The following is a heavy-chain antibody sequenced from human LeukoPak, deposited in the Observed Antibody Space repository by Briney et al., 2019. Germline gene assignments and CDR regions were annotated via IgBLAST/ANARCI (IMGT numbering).Heavy chain of an antibody. Sequence: SETLSLTCAVYGGSFSGYYWSWIRQPPGEGLEWIGEINHSGSTNYNPSLKSRVTISVDTPKNQFSLKLSSVTAADTAVYYCARGNTAMDAFDIWGQGTMVTVSS. CDR3: ARGNTAMDAFDI. J-gene: IGHJ3*02. CDR1: GGSFSGYY. CDR2: INHSGST. D-gene: IGHD5-18*01. V-gene: IGHV4-34*01.